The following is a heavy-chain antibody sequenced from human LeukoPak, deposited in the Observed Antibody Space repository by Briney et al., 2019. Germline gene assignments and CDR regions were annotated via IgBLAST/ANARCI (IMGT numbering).Heavy chain of an antibody. Sequence: ASVKVSCKASGYTFTSYYMHWMRQAPGQGLEWMGIINPSGGSTSYAQKFQGRVTMTRDTSISTAYMELNRLRSDDTAVYYCARDQASAAVGTVYYYHGMDVWGQGTTVTVSS. D-gene: IGHD6-13*01. V-gene: IGHV1-46*01. CDR1: GYTFTSYY. J-gene: IGHJ6*02. CDR2: INPSGGST. CDR3: ARDQASAAVGTVYYYHGMDV.